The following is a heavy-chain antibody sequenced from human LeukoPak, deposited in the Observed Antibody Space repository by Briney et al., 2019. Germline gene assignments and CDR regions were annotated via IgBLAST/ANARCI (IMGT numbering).Heavy chain of an antibody. V-gene: IGHV3-9*01. Sequence: PGRSLRLSCAATGLTFKDYGMHWVRQPPGKGLEWVSSINWNGGGIDYADSVKGRFTISRDNAKNSLYLQLSSLRPEDTALYYCAKHMRATNTYSFFGLDVWGQGTTVTVSS. CDR2: INWNGGGI. D-gene: IGHD1-26*01. CDR3: AKHMRATNTYSFFGLDV. CDR1: GLTFKDYG. J-gene: IGHJ6*02.